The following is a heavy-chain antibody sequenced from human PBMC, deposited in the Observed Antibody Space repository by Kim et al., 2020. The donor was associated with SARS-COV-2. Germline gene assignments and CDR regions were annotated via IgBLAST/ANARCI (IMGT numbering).Heavy chain of an antibody. CDR1: GYPFAIYD. V-gene: IGHV1-18*01. D-gene: IGHD1-26*01. CDR3: LSGSYYAY. Sequence: ASVKVSCKASGYPFAIYDVTWARQAPGQGLEWVGCISTSTGDTNYAQKFQGRVTMTTDTSTNTAYMELRSLRSDDTAIYFCLSGSYYAYWGQGALVTVSS. J-gene: IGHJ4*02. CDR2: ISTSTGDT.